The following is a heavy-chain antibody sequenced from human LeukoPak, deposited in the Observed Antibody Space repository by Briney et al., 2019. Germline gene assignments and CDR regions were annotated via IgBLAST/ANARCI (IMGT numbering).Heavy chain of an antibody. CDR1: GFTFSSYA. J-gene: IGHJ4*02. Sequence: PAGGSLRLSCAASGFTFSSYAMSWVRQAPGKGLEWVSAISGSGGSTYYADSVKGRFTISRDNSKNTLYLQMNSLRAEDTAVYYCAKGLSNVAVAGTGFDYWGQGTLVTVSS. CDR2: ISGSGGST. V-gene: IGHV3-23*01. D-gene: IGHD6-19*01. CDR3: AKGLSNVAVAGTGFDY.